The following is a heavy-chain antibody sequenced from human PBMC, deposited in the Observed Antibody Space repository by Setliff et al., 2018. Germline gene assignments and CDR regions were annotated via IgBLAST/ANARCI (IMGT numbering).Heavy chain of an antibody. CDR2: NSA. V-gene: IGHV1-18*01. J-gene: IGHJ6*03. D-gene: IGHD3-10*01. CDR3: ARSVGGLGEIPRAYYYHMDV. CDR1: GYTFTNFG. Sequence: ASVKVSCKTSGYTFTNFGINWVRQAPGQGLEWMGWNSAYAQKFQGRLTISADESTTTAYMDLTSLRSEDTAVYYCARSVGGLGEIPRAYYYHMDVWGNGTMVTVSS.